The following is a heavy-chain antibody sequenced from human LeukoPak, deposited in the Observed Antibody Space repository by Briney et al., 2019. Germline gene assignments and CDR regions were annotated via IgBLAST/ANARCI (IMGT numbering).Heavy chain of an antibody. J-gene: IGHJ6*03. CDR2: IKQDGSEK. V-gene: IGHV3-7*01. CDR3: ASLISPYYYYYMDV. CDR1: GFTFSSYW. Sequence: GGSLRRSCAASGFTFSSYWMSWVGPAPGKGLEWVANIKQDGSEKYYVDSVKGRFTISRDNAKNSLYLQMNSLRAEDTAVYYCASLISPYYYYYMDVWGKGTTVTVSS.